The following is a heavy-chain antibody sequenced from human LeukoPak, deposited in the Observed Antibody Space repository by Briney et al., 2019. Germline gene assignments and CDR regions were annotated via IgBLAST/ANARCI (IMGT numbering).Heavy chain of an antibody. V-gene: IGHV1-18*01. CDR3: ARTPSYYYYYMDV. CDR1: GYTFTSYG. CDR2: ISAYNGNT. Sequence: ASVKVSCKASGYTFTSYGISWVRQAPGQGLEWMGWISAYNGNTNYAQKLQGRVTMTTDTSTSTPYMEPRSLRSDDTAVYYCARTPSYYYYYMDVWGKGTTVTISS. J-gene: IGHJ6*03.